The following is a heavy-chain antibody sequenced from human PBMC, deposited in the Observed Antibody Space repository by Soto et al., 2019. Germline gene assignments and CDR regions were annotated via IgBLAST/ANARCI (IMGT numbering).Heavy chain of an antibody. Sequence: QVQLVESGGGVVQPGRSLRLSCAASGFTFSSYGMHWVRQAPGKGLEWVAVISYDGSNKYYADSVKGRFTISRDNSKNXLXLXXNSLRAEDTAVYYCAKDGYCSGGSCYFHYYYGMDVWGQGTTVTVSS. CDR2: ISYDGSNK. D-gene: IGHD2-15*01. CDR3: AKDGYCSGGSCYFHYYYGMDV. CDR1: GFTFSSYG. J-gene: IGHJ6*02. V-gene: IGHV3-30*18.